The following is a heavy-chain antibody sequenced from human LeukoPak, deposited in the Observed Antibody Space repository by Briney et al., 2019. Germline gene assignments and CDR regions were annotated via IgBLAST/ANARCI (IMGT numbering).Heavy chain of an antibody. CDR2: ISGSGGST. D-gene: IGHD1-26*01. CDR1: GFTFSSYG. CDR3: AKVQWELPYFDY. Sequence: GGSLRLSCAASGFTFSSYGMSWVRQAPGKGLEWVSAISGSGGSTYYADSVKGRFTISRDNSKNTLYLQMNSLRAEDTAVYYCAKVQWELPYFDYWGQGTLVTVSS. V-gene: IGHV3-23*01. J-gene: IGHJ4*02.